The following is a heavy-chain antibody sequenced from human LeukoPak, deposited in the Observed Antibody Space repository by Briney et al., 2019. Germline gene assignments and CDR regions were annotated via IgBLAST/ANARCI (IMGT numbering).Heavy chain of an antibody. CDR3: ARDPDLSGYSFFDS. CDR1: GFALSSYW. V-gene: IGHV3-74*01. Sequence: GGSLRLSCAASGFALSSYWMHWVRQAPGKGPVWVSRISGDGSRTAYADSVKGRFTISRDNAKSTLYLQMNSLRAEDTAVYYCARDPDLSGYSFFDSWGQGTLVTVSS. J-gene: IGHJ4*02. D-gene: IGHD3-22*01. CDR2: ISGDGSRT.